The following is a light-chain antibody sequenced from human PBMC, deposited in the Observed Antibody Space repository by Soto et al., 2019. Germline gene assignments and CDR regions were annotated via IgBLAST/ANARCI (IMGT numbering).Light chain of an antibody. V-gene: IGKV3-11*01. CDR3: QQRSISLFP. CDR1: QSVSSY. CDR2: DAS. Sequence: EIVLTQSPATLSLAPGERATLSCRASQSVSSYLAWYQQKPGQAPRLLIYDASNRATGIPARFSGSGSGTEFPRPIRSLEPADFAVYCYQQRSISLFPFGHRTKLDS. J-gene: IGKJ3*01.